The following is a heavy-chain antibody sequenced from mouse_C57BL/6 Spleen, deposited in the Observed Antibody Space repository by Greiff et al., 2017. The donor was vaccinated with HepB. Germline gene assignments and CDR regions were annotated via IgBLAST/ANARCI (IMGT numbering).Heavy chain of an antibody. Sequence: VQLKESGAELARPGASVKLSCKASGYTFTSYGISWVKQRTGQGLEWIGEIYPRSGNTYYNEKFKGKATLTADKSSSTAYMELRSLTAEDSAVYFCARGDYGSSRYFDVWGTGTTVTVSS. CDR2: IYPRSGNT. V-gene: IGHV1-81*01. D-gene: IGHD1-1*01. CDR3: ARGDYGSSRYFDV. CDR1: GYTFTSYG. J-gene: IGHJ1*03.